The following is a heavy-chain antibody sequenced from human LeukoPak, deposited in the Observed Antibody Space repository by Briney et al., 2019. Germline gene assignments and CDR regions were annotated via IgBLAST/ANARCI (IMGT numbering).Heavy chain of an antibody. CDR1: GGSFSGYY. D-gene: IGHD2-2*01. CDR3: ARGQVPAARGYNWFDP. J-gene: IGHJ5*02. Sequence: SETLSLTCVVYGGSFSGYYWSWIRQPPGKGLEWIGEINARGDTNFNPSLKSRVTISVDTSKSQFSLRLTSMIAADTAVYYCARGQVPAARGYNWFDPWGQGTLVTVSS. CDR2: INARGDT. V-gene: IGHV4-34*01.